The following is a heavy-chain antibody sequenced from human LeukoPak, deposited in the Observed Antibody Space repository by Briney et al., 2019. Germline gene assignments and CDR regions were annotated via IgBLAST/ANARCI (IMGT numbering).Heavy chain of an antibody. V-gene: IGHV3-21*01. CDR2: ISSSSTYI. J-gene: IGHJ4*02. CDR1: GFTFSSYN. CDR3: ARFITGPYYFDY. D-gene: IGHD3-22*01. Sequence: GGSLRISCAAYGFTFSSYNLKWVRQAQGKGLEWVSSISSSSTYIDYADSMKGRFTISRDNAKNSLYLQMNSLRAEDTAVYYCARFITGPYYFDYWGQGTLVTVSS.